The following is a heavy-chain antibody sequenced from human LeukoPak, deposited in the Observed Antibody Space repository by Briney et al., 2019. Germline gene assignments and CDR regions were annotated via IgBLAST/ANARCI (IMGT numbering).Heavy chain of an antibody. CDR2: MWYDGSRK. CDR3: ERDLSFGSLDF. V-gene: IGHV3-33*08. CDR1: GFILSTHG. Sequence: PGGSLRLSCAASGFILSTHGMHWVRQAPGKGLEWVSGMWYDGSRKDYADSVKGRFTISRDMSKNTLNLQMNSLRVEDTAMFYCERDLSFGSLDFRGQGTLVALSP. J-gene: IGHJ1*01. D-gene: IGHD3-16*01.